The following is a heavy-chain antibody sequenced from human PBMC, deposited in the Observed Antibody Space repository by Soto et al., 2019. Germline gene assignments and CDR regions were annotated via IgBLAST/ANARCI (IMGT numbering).Heavy chain of an antibody. J-gene: IGHJ4*02. Sequence: QVQLVQSGAEVKKPGASVKVSCKASGYTFSSNGVSWVRQAPGQGLEWMGWISTFNGNAHYAQKFQGRVTMTTDTSTNTAYMELTSLSSDDTAVYSCARLRGYSSGWYDYWGQGTLVTVSS. CDR1: GYTFSSNG. CDR2: ISTFNGNA. V-gene: IGHV1-18*04. CDR3: ARLRGYSSGWYDY. D-gene: IGHD6-19*01.